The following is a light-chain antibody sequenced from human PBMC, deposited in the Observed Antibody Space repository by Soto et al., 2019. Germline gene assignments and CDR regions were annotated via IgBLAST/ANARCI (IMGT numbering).Light chain of an antibody. Sequence: QSVLTQPASVSGSPGQSITISCTGTSSDVGRYKFVSWCQQHPGKAPKLTISEVSSRPSGVSNRFSGSNSGNTASLTISGLQAEDDTDSYCSSSANTNTHLFGGGTQLTVL. V-gene: IGLV2-14*01. J-gene: IGLJ2*01. CDR3: SSSANTNTHL. CDR2: EVS. CDR1: SSDVGRYKF.